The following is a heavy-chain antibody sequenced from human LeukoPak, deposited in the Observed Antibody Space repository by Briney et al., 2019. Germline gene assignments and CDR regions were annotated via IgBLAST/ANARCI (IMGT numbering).Heavy chain of an antibody. Sequence: PSETLSLTCAVYGGSFSGNYWSWIRQPPGKGLEWIGEINHSGSTNYNPSLRSRVTISVDTSKNQFSLKLSSVTAADTAVYYCARSATLRYLPDVWGKGTTVTVSS. CDR3: ARSATLRYLPDV. CDR1: GGSFSGNY. D-gene: IGHD3-9*01. J-gene: IGHJ6*04. CDR2: INHSGST. V-gene: IGHV4-34*01.